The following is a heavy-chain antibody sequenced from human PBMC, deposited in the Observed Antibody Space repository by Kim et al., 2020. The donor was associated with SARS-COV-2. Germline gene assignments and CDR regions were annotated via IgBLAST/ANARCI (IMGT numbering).Heavy chain of an antibody. Sequence: DGGEKFYVDSGKGRFTISRDNAKNSLHLQMNGLRAEDTGVYFCARHSTSGAWGKGTTVTVSS. CDR3: ARHSTSGA. D-gene: IGHD3-3*01. V-gene: IGHV3-7*01. CDR2: DGGEK. J-gene: IGHJ6*04.